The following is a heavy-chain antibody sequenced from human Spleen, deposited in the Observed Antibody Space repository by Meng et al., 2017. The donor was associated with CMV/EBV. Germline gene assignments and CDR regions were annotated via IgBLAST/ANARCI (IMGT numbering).Heavy chain of an antibody. Sequence: SETLSLTCAISGDSVASNSAAWNWIRQSPSRGLEWLGRTYYRSKWYNDYAVSGTSRITINPDTSKNQFSLQLNSVTPEYTAVYYCARDLSVDCSSTSCYLPYGMDVWGQGTTVTVSS. D-gene: IGHD2-2*01. J-gene: IGHJ6*02. CDR3: ARDLSVDCSSTSCYLPYGMDV. V-gene: IGHV6-1*01. CDR2: TYYRSKWYN. CDR1: GDSVASNSAA.